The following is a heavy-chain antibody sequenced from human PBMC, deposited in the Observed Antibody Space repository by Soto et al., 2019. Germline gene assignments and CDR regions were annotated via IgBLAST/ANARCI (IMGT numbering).Heavy chain of an antibody. CDR2: ISDYDGNT. Sequence: QGQLVQSGAEVNKPGASVKVSCKASGYTFHMFGYTWVRQAPGQGLDGVGWISDYDGNTAHGKNSQGGVSLSTDTTTRTAYMELRSLTSDDTAFSFCARTRRMSLKDDHGAYGASIEDYWGQGTLLSVSS. CDR3: ARTRRMSLKDDHGAYGASIEDY. V-gene: IGHV1-18*01. J-gene: IGHJ4*02. CDR1: GYTFHMFG. D-gene: IGHD4-17*01.